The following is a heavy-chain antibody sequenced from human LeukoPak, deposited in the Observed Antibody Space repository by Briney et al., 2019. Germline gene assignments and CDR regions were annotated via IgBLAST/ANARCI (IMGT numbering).Heavy chain of an antibody. D-gene: IGHD6-13*01. J-gene: IGHJ4*02. V-gene: IGHV4-34*01. CDR3: ARAPYSSHIDY. Sequence: SETLSLTCAVYGGSFSGYYWSWIRQPPGKGLEWIGEINHSGSTNYNPSLKSRVTISADTSKNQFSLKLSSVTAADTAVYYCARAPYSSHIDYWGQGTLVTVSS. CDR1: GGSFSGYY. CDR2: INHSGST.